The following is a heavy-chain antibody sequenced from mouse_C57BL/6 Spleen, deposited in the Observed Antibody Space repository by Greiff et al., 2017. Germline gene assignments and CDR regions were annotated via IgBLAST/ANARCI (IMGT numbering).Heavy chain of an antibody. V-gene: IGHV1-69*01. J-gene: IGHJ2*01. Sequence: QVQLQQPGAELVMPGASVKLSCKASGYTFTSYWMHWVKQRPGQGLEWLGEIYPSDSYTNYNQKFKGKSTLTVDKSSSTAYMQLSSRTTEDSAVYYCARSGLSYFDYWGQGTTLTVSS. D-gene: IGHD3-3*01. CDR2: IYPSDSYT. CDR1: GYTFTSYW. CDR3: ARSGLSYFDY.